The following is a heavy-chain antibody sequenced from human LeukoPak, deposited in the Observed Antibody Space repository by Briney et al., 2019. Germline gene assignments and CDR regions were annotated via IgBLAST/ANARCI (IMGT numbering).Heavy chain of an antibody. D-gene: IGHD6-25*01. Sequence: GRSLRLSCAASGFTFSSYGMHWVRQAPGKGLEWVAVIWYDGSNKYYADSVKGRFTISRDNSKNTLYLQMNSLRAEDTAVYYCAREGLIAAALGAFDIWGQGTMVTVSS. CDR2: IWYDGSNK. J-gene: IGHJ3*02. V-gene: IGHV3-33*01. CDR3: AREGLIAAALGAFDI. CDR1: GFTFSSYG.